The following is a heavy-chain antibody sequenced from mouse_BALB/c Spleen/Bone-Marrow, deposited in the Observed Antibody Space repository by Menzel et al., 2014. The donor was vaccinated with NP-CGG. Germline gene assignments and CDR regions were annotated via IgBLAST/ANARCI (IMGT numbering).Heavy chain of an antibody. Sequence: VQGVESGAELVRPGVSVKISCKGSGYAFTDYAMHWVKQSHAKSLEWIGLISNYYGDASYNQKFKGKATMTVDKSSSTAYMELAKLTSEDSAIYYCARSGKVRSAMDYWGQGTSVTDS. CDR2: ISNYYGDA. CDR1: GYAFTDYA. CDR3: ARSGKVRSAMDY. D-gene: IGHD2-14*01. V-gene: IGHV1S137*01. J-gene: IGHJ4*01.